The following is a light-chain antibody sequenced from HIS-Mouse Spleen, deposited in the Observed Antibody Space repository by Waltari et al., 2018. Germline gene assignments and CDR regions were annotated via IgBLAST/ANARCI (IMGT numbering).Light chain of an antibody. Sequence: SYVLTPPPSVSVAPGKTARITCGGNNLGSKSMHWYQQKPGQAPVLAVYDDSDRPSGIPERFSGSNSGNTATLTISRVEAGDEADYYCQVWDSSSDHWVFGGGTKLTVL. V-gene: IGLV3-21*03. CDR2: DDS. CDR1: NLGSKS. CDR3: QVWDSSSDHWV. J-gene: IGLJ3*02.